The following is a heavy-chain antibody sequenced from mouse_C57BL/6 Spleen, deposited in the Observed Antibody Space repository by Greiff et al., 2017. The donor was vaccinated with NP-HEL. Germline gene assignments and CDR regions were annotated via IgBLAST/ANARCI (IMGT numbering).Heavy chain of an antibody. CDR1: CYSITSGYD. CDR3: ARGGSSLDW. CDR2: ISYSGST. D-gene: IGHD1-1*01. J-gene: IGHJ2*01. V-gene: IGHV3-1*01. Sequence: VKLQESGPGMVKPSQSLSLTCTVTCYSITSGYDWHWIRHFPGNKLEWMGYISYSGSTNYNPSLKNRISITHDTSKNHFFLKLNSVTTEDTATYYCARGGSSLDWWGQGTTLTVSS.